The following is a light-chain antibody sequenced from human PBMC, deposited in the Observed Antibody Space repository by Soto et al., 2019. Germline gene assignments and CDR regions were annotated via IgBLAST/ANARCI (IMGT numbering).Light chain of an antibody. V-gene: IGKV1-5*01. CDR3: QQFYNYPRT. CDR2: DAS. Sequence: DIQMTQSPSTLCASVGRRVTMPSRASQSISSWLAWYQQKPGKAPKLLIYDASTLQTGVPSRFSGSGSGTDFTLTISYLQSEDFGTYYCQQFYNYPRTFGQGTKVDI. CDR1: QSISSW. J-gene: IGKJ1*01.